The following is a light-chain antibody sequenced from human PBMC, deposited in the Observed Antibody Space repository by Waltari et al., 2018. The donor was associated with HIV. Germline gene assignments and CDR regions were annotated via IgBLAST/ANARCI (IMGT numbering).Light chain of an antibody. Sequence: SDLTQPASVSGFLGQSITISCTGGDSDFGLYNFISWYQQPPGKVPKLLLYEVDTRASGIPGRVSGSKSGNTASLTITGLQIEDEGLYYCASYTADDTVLFGGGTTVTVL. V-gene: IGLV2-14*01. CDR2: EVD. J-gene: IGLJ2*01. CDR1: DSDFGLYNF. CDR3: ASYTADDTVL.